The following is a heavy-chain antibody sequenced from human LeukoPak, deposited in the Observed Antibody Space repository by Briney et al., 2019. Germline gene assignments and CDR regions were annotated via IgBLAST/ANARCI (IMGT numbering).Heavy chain of an antibody. D-gene: IGHD1-7*01. V-gene: IGHV3-7*04. CDR3: ARRRVAAGTKTFDY. Sequence: PGGSLRLSCAVSGFTFSNYWMSWVRQAPGKGLEWGASIKQDGSELYYVDSVKGRFTISRDNAKNSLFLKMNSLRAEDTAVYYCARRRVAAGTKTFDYWGQGTLVTVSS. CDR1: GFTFSNYW. J-gene: IGHJ4*02. CDR2: IKQDGSEL.